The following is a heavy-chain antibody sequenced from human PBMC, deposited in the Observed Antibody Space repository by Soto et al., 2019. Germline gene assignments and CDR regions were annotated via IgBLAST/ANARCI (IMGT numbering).Heavy chain of an antibody. CDR2: IYSGGST. Sequence: PGGSLRLSCAASGFTVSSNYMSWVRQAPGKGLEWVSVIYSGGSTYYADSVKGRFTISRDNSKNTLYLQMNSLRAEDTAVYCCARERIGSGWPYNWFDPWGQGTLVTVSS. V-gene: IGHV3-53*01. J-gene: IGHJ5*02. CDR1: GFTVSSNY. D-gene: IGHD6-19*01. CDR3: ARERIGSGWPYNWFDP.